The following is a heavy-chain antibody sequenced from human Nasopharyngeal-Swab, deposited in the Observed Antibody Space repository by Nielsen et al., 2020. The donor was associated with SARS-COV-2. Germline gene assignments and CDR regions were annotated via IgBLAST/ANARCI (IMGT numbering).Heavy chain of an antibody. CDR2: IYPGDSNT. CDR3: ARPMRPMGHYYFGMDV. CDR1: GCRFNTYW. J-gene: IGHJ6*02. Sequence: GGSLTLYCKGSGCRFNTYWIGRVRQMPGEGLEWMGIIYPGDSNTRYSPSFQGQVTISVDKYSSTAYLQWSSLKASDTAIYYCARPMRPMGHYYFGMDVWGQGTTVTVSS. V-gene: IGHV5-51*01. D-gene: IGHD1-26*01.